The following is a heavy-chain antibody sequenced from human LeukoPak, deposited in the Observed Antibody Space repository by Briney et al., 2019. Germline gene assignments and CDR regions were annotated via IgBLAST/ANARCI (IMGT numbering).Heavy chain of an antibody. CDR2: IYYSGST. Sequence: SETQSLTCTVSGGSISTYSWTWIRQPPGKGLEWIGNIYYSGSTNYNPSLKSRVTISIDTSKNQFSLKVSSVTAADTAVYYCARAHSSGWPHMFDPWGQGTLVTVPS. V-gene: IGHV4-59*01. J-gene: IGHJ5*02. D-gene: IGHD6-19*01. CDR3: ARAHSSGWPHMFDP. CDR1: GGSISTYS.